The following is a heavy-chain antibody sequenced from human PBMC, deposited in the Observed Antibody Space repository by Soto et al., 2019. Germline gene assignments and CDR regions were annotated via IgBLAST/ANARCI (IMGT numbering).Heavy chain of an antibody. J-gene: IGHJ5*02. D-gene: IGHD3-16*01. Sequence: XETLSLTCTVSDCSIGSDYWSWIRPPPGKGLEWLGNIDYIGNTNYNPSLKSRVTMSIDTSKNRFSLKLASVTTADTAVYYCVRMFDDYVNGNWFDHWGQGTLVTVSS. V-gene: IGHV4-59*01. CDR3: VRMFDDYVNGNWFDH. CDR2: IDYIGNT. CDR1: DCSIGSDY.